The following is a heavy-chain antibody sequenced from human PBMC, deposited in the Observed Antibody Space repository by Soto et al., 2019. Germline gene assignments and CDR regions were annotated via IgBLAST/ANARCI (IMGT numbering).Heavy chain of an antibody. Sequence: QVQLVQSGAEVKKPGSSVKVSCKASGGTLSSYAISWVRQAPGQGLDWLGGIIPIFGTANYEQKFQGRVTITADESTSTDYMELRSLRSEDTDVYYCARNMIVVVSSYYYYGMDVWGQGTTVNVSS. V-gene: IGHV1-69*01. CDR2: IIPIFGTA. CDR1: GGTLSSYA. J-gene: IGHJ6*02. CDR3: ARNMIVVVSSYYYYGMDV. D-gene: IGHD3-22*01.